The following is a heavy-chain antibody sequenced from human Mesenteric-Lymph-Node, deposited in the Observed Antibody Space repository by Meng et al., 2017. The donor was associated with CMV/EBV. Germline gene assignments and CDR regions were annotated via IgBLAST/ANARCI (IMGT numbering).Heavy chain of an antibody. CDR2: IIPQFRAA. CDR3: ARELSGYDGAAGF. V-gene: IGHV1-69*01. Sequence: CKSSGAYFRNYAISWVRQAPGKGLGWIGGIIPQFRAANYEQGFRDRLTITANESTKIAYLELSRLTTQDTAVYYCARELSGYDGAAGFWGQGTLVTVSS. CDR1: GAYFRNYA. J-gene: IGHJ4*02. D-gene: IGHD5-12*01.